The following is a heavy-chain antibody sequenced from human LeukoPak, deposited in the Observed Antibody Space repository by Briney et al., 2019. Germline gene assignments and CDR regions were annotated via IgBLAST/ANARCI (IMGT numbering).Heavy chain of an antibody. J-gene: IGHJ3*02. V-gene: IGHV3-53*04. Sequence: GGSLRLSCAASGFTFSRYGMHWVRQAPGKGLEWVSVIYSGGSTYYADSVKGRFTISRHNSKNTLYLQMNSLRAEDTAVYYCASDSGSYYNDAFDIWGLGSMVTVSS. CDR3: ASDSGSYYNDAFDI. D-gene: IGHD3-10*01. CDR2: IYSGGST. CDR1: GFTFSRYG.